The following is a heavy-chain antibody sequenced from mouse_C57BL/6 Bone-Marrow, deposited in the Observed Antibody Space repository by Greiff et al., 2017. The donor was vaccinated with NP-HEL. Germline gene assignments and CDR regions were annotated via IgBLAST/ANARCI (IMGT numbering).Heavy chain of an antibody. J-gene: IGHJ4*01. V-gene: IGHV1-61*01. D-gene: IGHD1-1*01. CDR3: ASTPHYYSSSYYAIDY. Sequence: QVHVKQPGAELVRPGSSVKLSCKASGYTFTSYWMDLVKQRPGQGLEWIGNIYPSDSDTHYNQKFTDQATLTVAKSSSTAYMPLRSLPSEDSAVYDCASTPHYYSSSYYAIDYWDRGTAVTVTS. CDR2: IYPSDSDT. CDR1: GYTFTSYW.